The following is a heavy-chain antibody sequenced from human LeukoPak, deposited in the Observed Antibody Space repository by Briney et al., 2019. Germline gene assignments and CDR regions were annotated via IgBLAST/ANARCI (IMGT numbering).Heavy chain of an antibody. CDR3: ARDRYGDYLFDY. J-gene: IGHJ4*02. CDR1: GFTFISYS. CDR2: ISSSGSTI. Sequence: GGSLRLSCAASGFTFISYSMNWVRQAPGKGLEWVSYISSSGSTIYYADSVKGRFTISSDNAKNSLYLQMNSLRDEDTAVYYCARDRYGDYLFDYWGQGTLVTVSS. V-gene: IGHV3-48*02. D-gene: IGHD4-17*01.